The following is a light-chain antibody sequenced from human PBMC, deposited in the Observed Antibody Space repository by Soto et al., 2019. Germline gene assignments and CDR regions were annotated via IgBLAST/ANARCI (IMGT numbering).Light chain of an antibody. V-gene: IGLV1-40*01. CDR3: QSYDNTLSGPIYV. J-gene: IGLJ1*01. Sequence: QSVLTQPPSVSGALGQRVTISCTGMTSNIGAGYDVHWYQLLPGRAPKLLIYGNTNRPSGVPDRFSGSESATSASLAITGLQAEDEALYYCQSYDNTLSGPIYVFGTGTKLTVL. CDR1: TSNIGAGYD. CDR2: GNT.